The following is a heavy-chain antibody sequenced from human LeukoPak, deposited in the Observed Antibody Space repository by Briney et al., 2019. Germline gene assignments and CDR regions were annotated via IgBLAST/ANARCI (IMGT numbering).Heavy chain of an antibody. J-gene: IGHJ4*02. CDR3: ARSYIVVVTALGYFDY. CDR1: GFTFSSYA. Sequence: GGSLRLSCAASGFTFSSYAMHWVRQAPGKGLEWVAVISYDGSNKYYADSVKGRFTISRDNSKNTLYLQMNSLRAEDTAVYYCARSYIVVVTALGYFDYWGQETLVTVSS. V-gene: IGHV3-30*01. CDR2: ISYDGSNK. D-gene: IGHD2-21*02.